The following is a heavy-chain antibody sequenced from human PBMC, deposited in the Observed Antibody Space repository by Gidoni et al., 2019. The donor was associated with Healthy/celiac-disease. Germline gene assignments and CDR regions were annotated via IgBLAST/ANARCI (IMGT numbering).Heavy chain of an antibody. CDR1: GLTFSRFD. D-gene: IGHD2-2*01. CDR3: ARGAYCSSTSCYENYFDY. V-gene: IGHV3-13*04. J-gene: IGHJ4*02. Sequence: VQLVEPGAGLVQRGGSLSLSCAASGLTFSRFDMNWVRHATGNGLEWDSAIGTAGDTYYPGYVKGRFTISRENAKNSLYLQMNSLRAGDTAVYYCARGAYCSSTSCYENYFDYWGQGTLVTVSS. CDR2: IGTAGDT.